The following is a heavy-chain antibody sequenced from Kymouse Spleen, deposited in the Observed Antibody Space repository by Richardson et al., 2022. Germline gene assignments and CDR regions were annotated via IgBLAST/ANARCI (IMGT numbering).Heavy chain of an antibody. CDR2: ISSSSSTI. CDR3: ARDLARITGTTPFDY. D-gene: IGHD1-7*01. J-gene: IGHJ4*02. CDR1: GFTFSSYS. Sequence: EVQLVESGGGLVQPGGSLRLSCAASGFTFSSYSMNWVRQAPGKGLEWVSYISSSSSTIYYADSVKGRFTISRDNAKNSLYLQMNSLRDEDTAVYYCARDLARITGTTPFDYWGQGTLVTVSS. V-gene: IGHV3-48*02.